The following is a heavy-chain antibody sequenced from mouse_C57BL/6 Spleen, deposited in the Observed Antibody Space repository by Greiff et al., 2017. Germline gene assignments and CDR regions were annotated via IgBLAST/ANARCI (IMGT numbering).Heavy chain of an antibody. CDR1: GFTFSDYG. CDR3: ARKVKFNWDYWYFDV. Sequence: EVHLVESGGGLVKPGGSLKLSCAASGFTFSDYGMHWVRQAPEKGLGWVAYISSGSSTIYYADTVKGRFTISRDNAKNTLFLQMTSLRSEDTAMYYCARKVKFNWDYWYFDVWGTGTTVTVSS. D-gene: IGHD4-1*02. V-gene: IGHV5-17*01. J-gene: IGHJ1*03. CDR2: ISSGSSTI.